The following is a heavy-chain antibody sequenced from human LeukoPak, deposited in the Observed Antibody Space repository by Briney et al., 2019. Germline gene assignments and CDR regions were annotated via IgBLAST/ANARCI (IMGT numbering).Heavy chain of an antibody. J-gene: IGHJ3*02. V-gene: IGHV3-7*01. D-gene: IGHD3-10*01. Sequence: PGGSLRLSCAASGFTFSSYWMSWVRQAPGKGLEWVANIKQEGSEKYYVDSVKGRFTISRDNAKNSLYLQMNSLRAEDTAVYYCARVSYYYYGSGGYSQDAFDIWGQGTMVTVSS. CDR3: ARVSYYYYGSGGYSQDAFDI. CDR1: GFTFSSYW. CDR2: IKQEGSEK.